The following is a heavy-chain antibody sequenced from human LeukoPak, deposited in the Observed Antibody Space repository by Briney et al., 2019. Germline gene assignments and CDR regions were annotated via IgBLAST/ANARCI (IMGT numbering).Heavy chain of an antibody. V-gene: IGHV3-11*04. D-gene: IGHD3-9*01. J-gene: IGHJ4*02. CDR2: ISSSGSTI. Sequence: PGGSLRLSCAASGFTFSDYYMSWIRQAPGKGLEWVSYISSSGSTIYYADSVKGRFTISRDNGKNSLYLQMNSLRAEDTAVYYCARQRGDILTGYYIPRGFDYWGQGTLVTVSS. CDR3: ARQRGDILTGYYIPRGFDY. CDR1: GFTFSDYY.